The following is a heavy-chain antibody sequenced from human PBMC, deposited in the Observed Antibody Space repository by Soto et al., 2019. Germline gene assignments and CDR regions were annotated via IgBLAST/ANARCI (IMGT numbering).Heavy chain of an antibody. D-gene: IGHD2-2*01. CDR1: GYTFTSYG. CDR2: ISACNGNT. Sequence: QVQLVHSGAEVKKPGASVKVSCKASGYTFTSYGISWVRQAPGQGLEWMGWISACNGNTNYAQKLQGRVTMTTDTSTSTAYMELRSLRSDDTAVYYCARGLFDIVVVPAALGGDAFDIWGQGTMVTVSS. CDR3: ARGLFDIVVVPAALGGDAFDI. V-gene: IGHV1-18*01. J-gene: IGHJ3*02.